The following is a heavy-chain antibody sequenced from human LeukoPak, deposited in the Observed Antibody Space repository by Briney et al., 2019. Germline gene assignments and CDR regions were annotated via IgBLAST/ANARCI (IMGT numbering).Heavy chain of an antibody. CDR2: ISYDGSNK. J-gene: IGHJ6*02. CDR1: GFTFSSYA. D-gene: IGHD2-2*01. V-gene: IGHV3-30-3*01. Sequence: GRSLRLSCAASGFTFSSYAMHWVRQAPGKGLEWVAVISYDGSNKYYADSVKGRFTISRDNSKNTLYLQMNSLRAEDTAVYYCARGVVPGPGYGMDVWGQGTRSPSP. CDR3: ARGVVPGPGYGMDV.